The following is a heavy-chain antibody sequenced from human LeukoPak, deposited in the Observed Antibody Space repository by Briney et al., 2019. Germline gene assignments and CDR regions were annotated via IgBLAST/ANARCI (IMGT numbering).Heavy chain of an antibody. CDR1: GFTFDDYA. V-gene: IGHV3-43*02. CDR2: ISGDGGST. J-gene: IGHJ4*02. D-gene: IGHD6-19*01. Sequence: GGSLRLSCAASGFTFDDYAMHWVRQAPGKGLEWVSLISGDGGSTYYADSVKGRFTISRDNSKNSLYLQMNSLRTEDTALYYCAKSYSSGWFLPFDYWGQGTLVTVSS. CDR3: AKSYSSGWFLPFDY.